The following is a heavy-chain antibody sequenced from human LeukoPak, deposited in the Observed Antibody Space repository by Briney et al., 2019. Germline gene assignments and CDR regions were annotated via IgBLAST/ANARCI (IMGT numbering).Heavy chain of an antibody. CDR1: GFTFSSYG. Sequence: GGSLRLSCAASGFTFSSYGMHWVRQAPGKGLEWVAVIWYDGSNKYYADSVKGRFTISRDDSKNTLYLQMNSLRAEDTAVYYCARSPRNIVVVHYFDYWGQGTLVTVSS. CDR2: IWYDGSNK. J-gene: IGHJ4*02. V-gene: IGHV3-33*01. D-gene: IGHD2-2*01. CDR3: ARSPRNIVVVHYFDY.